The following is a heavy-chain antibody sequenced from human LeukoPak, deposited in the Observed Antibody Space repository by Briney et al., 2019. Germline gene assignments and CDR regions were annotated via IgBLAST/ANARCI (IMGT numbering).Heavy chain of an antibody. V-gene: IGHV4-61*02. J-gene: IGHJ4*02. CDR1: GNSISSGDNY. CDR3: ARIWGSGERVFDY. CDR2: IYTRGST. D-gene: IGHD1-1*01. Sequence: SETLSLTCTLSGNSISSGDNYWSWIRQPAGKGLEWIGCIYTRGSTNYHPSLKSQVTISGDTPKNQFSLRLSSVPAADTAVYYWARIWGSGERVFDYWGQGTLVTVSS.